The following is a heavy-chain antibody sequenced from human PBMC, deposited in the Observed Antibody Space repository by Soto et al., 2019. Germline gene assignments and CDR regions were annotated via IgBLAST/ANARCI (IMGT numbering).Heavy chain of an antibody. CDR2: ISYDGSNK. J-gene: IGHJ4*02. Sequence: LRLSCAASGFTFSSYGMHWVRQAPGKGLEWVAVISYDGSNKYYADSVKGRFTISRDNSKNTLYLQMNSLRAEDTAVYYCAKDGNYDILTGSVYFDYWGQGTLVTVSS. V-gene: IGHV3-30*18. D-gene: IGHD3-9*01. CDR1: GFTFSSYG. CDR3: AKDGNYDILTGSVYFDY.